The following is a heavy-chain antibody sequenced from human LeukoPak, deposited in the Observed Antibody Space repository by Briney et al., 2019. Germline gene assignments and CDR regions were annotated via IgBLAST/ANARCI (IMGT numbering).Heavy chain of an antibody. D-gene: IGHD5-18*01. CDR3: AKDIGERGYKDY. V-gene: IGHV3-43*02. CDR1: GFTFKDYA. J-gene: IGHJ4*02. CDR2: ISGDGGTT. Sequence: GGSLRLSCAASGFTFKDYAMHWVRQAPGKGLEWVSLISGDGGTTFYGDSVKGRFTISRDNGKNSLYLQMNSLRTEDTAFYYCAKDIGERGYKDYWGQGTLVTVSS.